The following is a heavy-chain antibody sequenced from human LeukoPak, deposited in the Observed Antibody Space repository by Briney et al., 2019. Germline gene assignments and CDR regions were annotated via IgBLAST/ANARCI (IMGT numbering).Heavy chain of an antibody. J-gene: IGHJ5*02. CDR2: IYSGGST. CDR1: GFTFSSYW. Sequence: GSLRLSCAASGFTFSSYWMSWVRQAPGKGLEWVSVIYSGGSTYYADSVKGRFTISRDNSKNTLYLQMNSLRAEDTAVYYCARSPYLGYCSGGSCYRGWFDPWGQGTLVTVSS. D-gene: IGHD2-15*01. CDR3: ARSPYLGYCSGGSCYRGWFDP. V-gene: IGHV3-66*01.